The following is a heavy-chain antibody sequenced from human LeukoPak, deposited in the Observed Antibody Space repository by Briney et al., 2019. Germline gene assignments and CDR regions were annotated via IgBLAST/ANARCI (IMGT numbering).Heavy chain of an antibody. J-gene: IGHJ4*02. CDR2: ISWNSGSI. CDR1: GFIFNNYA. CDR3: AKDNRRHYTSGPNPDSLH. D-gene: IGHD6-19*01. V-gene: IGHV3-9*01. Sequence: GGSLRLSCAGSGFIFNNYAKHWVRQPPGKGLEWVSGISWNSGSIDYADSVKGRFTISRDNAKNSLYLQMNSLRVEDTAFYYCAKDNRRHYTSGPNPDSLHWGQGALVTVSS.